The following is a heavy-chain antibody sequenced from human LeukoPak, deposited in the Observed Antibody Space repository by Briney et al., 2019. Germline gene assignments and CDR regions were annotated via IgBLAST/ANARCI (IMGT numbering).Heavy chain of an antibody. D-gene: IGHD2-15*01. Sequence: SVKVSCKASGGTFSSYAISWVRQAPGQGLEWMGRIIPILGIANYAQKFQGRVTITADKSTSTAYMELSSLRSEDTAVYYCARYSYRSGGSCFPDWFDPWGQGTLVTVSS. CDR1: GGTFSSYA. J-gene: IGHJ5*02. V-gene: IGHV1-69*04. CDR3: ARYSYRSGGSCFPDWFDP. CDR2: IIPILGIA.